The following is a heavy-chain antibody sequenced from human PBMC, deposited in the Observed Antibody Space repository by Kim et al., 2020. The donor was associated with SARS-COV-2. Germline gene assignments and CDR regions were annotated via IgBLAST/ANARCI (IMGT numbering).Heavy chain of an antibody. D-gene: IGHD3-10*01. CDR2: ISHHGRKK. J-gene: IGHJ4*02. CDR1: GFIFEGHA. CDR3: ARDSDDSGSFFDY. Sequence: GGSLRLSCAASGFIFEGHALHWVRQAPGKGLEWVAVISHHGRKKYYADSVKGRFTISRDNSKNTLYLQMNSLRVEDTAVYFCARDSDDSGSFFDYGGQG. V-gene: IGHV3-30*04.